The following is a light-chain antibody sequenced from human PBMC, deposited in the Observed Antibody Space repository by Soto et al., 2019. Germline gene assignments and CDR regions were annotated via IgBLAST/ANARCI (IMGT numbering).Light chain of an antibody. CDR1: QSVSSSQ. J-gene: IGKJ5*01. CDR2: DVS. CDR3: QQYGKSPPIN. V-gene: IGKV3-20*01. Sequence: EDVLTQFPDTLSLSPGETATLFCRASQSVSSSQLAWYQQKPGQAPRILIYDVSSRATGIPDRFSGSGSVTDFTLNINRLEPEDFAVYFCQQYGKSPPINSGQGTRLAIK.